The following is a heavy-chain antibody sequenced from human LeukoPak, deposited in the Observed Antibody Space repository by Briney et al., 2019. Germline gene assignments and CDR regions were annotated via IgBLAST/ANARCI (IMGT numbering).Heavy chain of an antibody. J-gene: IGHJ4*02. Sequence: GGSLRLSCAASGFTFSSYSMNWVRQAPGRGLECVANIKTDGREKYYVDSVEGRFTISRDNAKNTLHLQMNSLRADDTAVYYCVKHSAWSIDSWGQGAPVTVSS. V-gene: IGHV3-7*01. CDR3: VKHSAWSIDS. CDR1: GFTFSSYS. CDR2: IKTDGREK. D-gene: IGHD6-19*01.